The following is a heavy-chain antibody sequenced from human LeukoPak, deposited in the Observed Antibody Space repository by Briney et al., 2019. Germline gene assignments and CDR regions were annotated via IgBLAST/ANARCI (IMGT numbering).Heavy chain of an antibody. CDR2: INYSGST. J-gene: IGHJ4*02. D-gene: IGHD4-11*01. CDR1: GGSFSGYY. V-gene: IGHV4-34*01. Sequence: SETLSLTCAVYGGSFSGYYWSWIRQPPGKGLEWIGEINYSGSTNYNPSLKSRVTISVDTSKNQFSLKLSSVTAADTAVYYCASLTVTATFDYWGQGTLVTVSS. CDR3: ASLTVTATFDY.